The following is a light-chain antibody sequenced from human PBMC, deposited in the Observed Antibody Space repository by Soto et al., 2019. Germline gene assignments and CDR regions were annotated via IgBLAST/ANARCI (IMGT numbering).Light chain of an antibody. V-gene: IGKV1-5*01. CDR1: QSISSW. CDR2: DAS. CDR3: QQYNSYSLT. Sequence: DIQMTQSPSTLSASVGDRVTITFRASQSISSWLAWYQQKPGKAPKLLIYDASSLDSGVPSRFSGSGSGTEFTLTISSLQPDDFATYYGQQYNSYSLTFGQGTKLEIK. J-gene: IGKJ2*01.